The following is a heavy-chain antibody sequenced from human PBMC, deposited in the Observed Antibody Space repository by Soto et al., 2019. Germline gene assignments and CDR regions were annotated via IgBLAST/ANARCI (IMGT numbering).Heavy chain of an antibody. CDR2: IYSGGST. CDR3: ASNCISTSCYRYGMDV. CDR1: GFTVSSNY. J-gene: IGHJ6*02. Sequence: GGSLRLSCAASGFTVSSNYMSWVRPAPGKGLEWVSVIYSGGSTYYADSVKGRFTISRDNSKNTLYLQMNSLRAEDTAVYYCASNCISTSCYRYGMDVWGQGTTVTVSS. V-gene: IGHV3-66*01. D-gene: IGHD2-2*01.